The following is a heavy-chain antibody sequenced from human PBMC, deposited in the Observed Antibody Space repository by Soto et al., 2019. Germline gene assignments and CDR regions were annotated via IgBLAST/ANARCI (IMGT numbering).Heavy chain of an antibody. D-gene: IGHD4-17*01. CDR2: IYYSGST. J-gene: IGHJ6*03. CDR3: ARSINYGDPGYYYYYMDV. Sequence: SETLSLTCTVSGGSISSYYWSWIRQPPGKGLEWIGYIYYSGSTNYNPSLKSRVTISVETSKNQFSLKLSSVTAADTAVYYCARSINYGDPGYYYYYMDVWGKGTTVTVSS. V-gene: IGHV4-59*01. CDR1: GGSISSYY.